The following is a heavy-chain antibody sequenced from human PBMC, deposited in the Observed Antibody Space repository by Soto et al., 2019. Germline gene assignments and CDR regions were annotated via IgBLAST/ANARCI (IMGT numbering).Heavy chain of an antibody. CDR3: ATTISVVPAAMAFDY. D-gene: IGHD2-2*01. J-gene: IGHJ4*02. CDR1: GYTLTELS. V-gene: IGHV1-24*01. Sequence: EASVKVSCKVSGYTLTELSMHWVRQAPGKGLEWMGGFDPEDGETIYAQKFQGRVTMTEDTSTDTAYMELSSLRSEDTAVYYCATTISVVPAAMAFDYWGQGTLVTVSS. CDR2: FDPEDGET.